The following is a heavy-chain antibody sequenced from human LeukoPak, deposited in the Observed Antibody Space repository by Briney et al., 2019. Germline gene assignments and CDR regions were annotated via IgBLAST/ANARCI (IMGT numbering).Heavy chain of an antibody. CDR1: GFTFSSYG. V-gene: IGHV3-33*01. Sequence: GGSLRLSCAASGFTFSSYGMHWVRQAPGKGLEWVAVIWYDGSNKYYADSVKGRFTISRDNSKNTLYLQMNSLRAEDTAVYYCARKSYSSGWYPYYYYYGMDVWGQGTTVTVSS. CDR3: ARKSYSSGWYPYYYYYGMDV. J-gene: IGHJ6*02. D-gene: IGHD6-19*01. CDR2: IWYDGSNK.